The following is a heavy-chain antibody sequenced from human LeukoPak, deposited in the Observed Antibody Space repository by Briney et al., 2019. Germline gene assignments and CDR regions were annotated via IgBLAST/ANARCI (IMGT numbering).Heavy chain of an antibody. V-gene: IGHV3-30-3*01. J-gene: IGHJ4*02. D-gene: IGHD3-10*01. Sequence: GGSLRLSCAASGFTFSSYAMHWVRQAPGKGLEWVAVISYDGSNKYYADSVKGRFTISRDNSKNTLYLQMNSLRAEDTAVYYCASLWYYYGSGSYWNHFDYWGQGTLVTVSS. CDR3: ASLWYYYGSGSYWNHFDY. CDR2: ISYDGSNK. CDR1: GFTFSSYA.